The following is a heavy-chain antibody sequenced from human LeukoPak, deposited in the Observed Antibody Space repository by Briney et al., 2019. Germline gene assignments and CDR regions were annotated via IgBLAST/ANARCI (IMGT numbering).Heavy chain of an antibody. Sequence: SETLSLTCTVSGGSISSYYWSWIRQPPGKGLEWIGYIYYSGSTNYNPSLKSRVTISVDTSKNQFPLKLSSVTAADTAVYYCARDGRGGYSSGWYQDYWGQGTLVTVSS. V-gene: IGHV4-59*12. CDR3: ARDGRGGYSSGWYQDY. CDR1: GGSISSYY. CDR2: IYYSGST. J-gene: IGHJ4*02. D-gene: IGHD6-19*01.